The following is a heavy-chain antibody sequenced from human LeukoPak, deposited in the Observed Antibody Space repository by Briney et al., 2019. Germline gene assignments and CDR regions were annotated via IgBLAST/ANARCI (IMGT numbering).Heavy chain of an antibody. V-gene: IGHV3-21*01. CDR1: GFTFSSYS. D-gene: IGHD4-11*01. Sequence: PGGSLRLSCAASGFTFSSYSMNWVRQAPGKGLEWVSSITSSSSYIYYADSVKGRFTTSRHNAKNSLYLQLNSLRAEDTAVYYCVRLYDDYTNGHFDSWGQGTLVTVSS. J-gene: IGHJ4*02. CDR2: ITSSSSYI. CDR3: VRLYDDYTNGHFDS.